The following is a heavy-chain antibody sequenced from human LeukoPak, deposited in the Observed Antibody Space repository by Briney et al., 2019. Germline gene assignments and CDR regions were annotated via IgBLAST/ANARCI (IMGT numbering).Heavy chain of an antibody. V-gene: IGHV4-34*01. Sequence: SETLSLTCAVYGGSFSGYYWSWIRQPPGKGLEWIGEINHSGSTNYNPSLKSRVTISVDTSKNQFSLKLSSVTAADTAVYYCARGSDSSGWAIDYWGQGTLVTVSS. CDR2: INHSGST. J-gene: IGHJ4*02. CDR1: GGSFSGYY. D-gene: IGHD6-19*01. CDR3: ARGSDSSGWAIDY.